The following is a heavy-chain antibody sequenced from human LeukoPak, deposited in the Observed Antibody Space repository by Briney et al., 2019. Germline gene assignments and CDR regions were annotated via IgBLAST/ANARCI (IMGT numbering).Heavy chain of an antibody. D-gene: IGHD3-16*01. V-gene: IGHV4-31*03. Sequence: PSETLSLTCTVSGGPISSGGYYWSWIRQHPGKGLEWIGYIYYSGSTYYNPSLKSRVTMSVDTSENQFSLKLSSVTAADTAVYYCATTVGSYFDYWSQGTLVTVSS. CDR2: IYYSGST. J-gene: IGHJ4*02. CDR1: GGPISSGGYY. CDR3: ATTVGSYFDY.